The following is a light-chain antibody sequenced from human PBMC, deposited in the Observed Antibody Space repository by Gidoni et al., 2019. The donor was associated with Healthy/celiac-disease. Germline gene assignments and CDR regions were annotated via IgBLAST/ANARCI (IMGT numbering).Light chain of an antibody. CDR1: QSVRSN. CDR2: GAS. Sequence: IVMTPSPATLSVSPGERATRSCRASQSVRSNLAWYQQKPGQAPRPLIYGASTRATGIPARFSCSGSGSEFTLTISILQSEDVAVYYCQHFHTWPPRGLTFGGGTKVEIK. J-gene: IGKJ4*01. V-gene: IGKV3-15*01. CDR3: QHFHTWPPRGLT.